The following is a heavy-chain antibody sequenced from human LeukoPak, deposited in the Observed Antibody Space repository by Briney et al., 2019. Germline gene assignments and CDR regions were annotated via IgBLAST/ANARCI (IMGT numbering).Heavy chain of an antibody. CDR3: ACEFCYGYYRLDY. CDR1: GYTFTSYD. J-gene: IGHJ4*02. V-gene: IGHV1-8*01. D-gene: IGHD3-22*01. CDR2: MNPNSGNI. Sequence: GASVKVSCKASGYTFTSYDVNWVRQATGQGLEWMGWMNPNSGNIGYAQKFQGRVTMTRNTSISTAYMELSSLRAEDTAVYYCACEFCYGYYRLDYWGQGTLVAVSS.